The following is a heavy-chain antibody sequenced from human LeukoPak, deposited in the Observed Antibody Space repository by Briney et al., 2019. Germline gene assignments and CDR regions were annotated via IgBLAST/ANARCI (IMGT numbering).Heavy chain of an antibody. J-gene: IGHJ6*04. V-gene: IGHV3-23*01. CDR2: IRDSGGST. Sequence: GGSLRLSCAASGFTFSGYAMSWVRQAPGKGLEWVSAIRDSGGSTYYPDSVKGRFTISRDNSRNTLYLQSNSLRAEDTAVYYCAKEDLYYGMDVWGKGTTVTVSS. CDR1: GFTFSGYA. CDR3: AKEDLYYGMDV.